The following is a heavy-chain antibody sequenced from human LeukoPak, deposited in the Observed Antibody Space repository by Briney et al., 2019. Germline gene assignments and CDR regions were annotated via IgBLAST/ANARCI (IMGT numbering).Heavy chain of an antibody. CDR3: AKDRDFQAAGVTDY. D-gene: IGHD3-10*01. J-gene: IGHJ4*02. Sequence: PGGSLRLSCAASGITFSTYAMSWVRQAPGKGLEWVAVISDDGRIKLYGDSVKGRSTISRDNSGNTLYLQMNSLKIEDSAVYYCAKDRDFQAAGVTDYWGQGTLVTVSS. CDR2: ISDDGRIK. CDR1: GITFSTYA. V-gene: IGHV3-30*18.